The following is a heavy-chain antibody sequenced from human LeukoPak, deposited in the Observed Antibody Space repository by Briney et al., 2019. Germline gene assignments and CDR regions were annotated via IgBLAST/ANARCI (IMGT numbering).Heavy chain of an antibody. D-gene: IGHD3-22*01. CDR3: ARVIGLWFDP. Sequence: PSETLSLTCTVSSGSISTSNYYWGWVRQPPGKALEWIGNIYYSGSTNYNPSLKSRVTISVDTSKNQFSLKLSSVTAADTAVYYCARVIGLWFDPWGQGTLVTVSS. CDR1: SGSISTSNYY. J-gene: IGHJ5*02. CDR2: IYYSGST. V-gene: IGHV4-61*05.